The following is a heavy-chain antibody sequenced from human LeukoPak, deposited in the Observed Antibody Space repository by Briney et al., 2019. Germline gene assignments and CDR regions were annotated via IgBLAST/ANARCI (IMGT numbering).Heavy chain of an antibody. J-gene: IGHJ4*02. V-gene: IGHV4-59*01. CDR3: ARTVTSWTAGTVAFDY. CDR2: IYYSGST. D-gene: IGHD6-13*01. Sequence: SETLSLTCTVSGGSISSYYWSWIRQPPGKGLEWIGYIYYSGSTNYNPSLKSRVTISVDTSKNQFSLKLSSVTAADTAVYYCARTVTSWTAGTVAFDYWGQGTLVTVSS. CDR1: GGSISSYY.